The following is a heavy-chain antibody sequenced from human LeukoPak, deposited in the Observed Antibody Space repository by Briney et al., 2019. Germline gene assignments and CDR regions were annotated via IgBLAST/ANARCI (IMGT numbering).Heavy chain of an antibody. Sequence: PGRSLRLSCAASGFTFSSYGMHWVRQAPGKGLEWVAVIWYDGSNKYYADSVKGRFTISRDNSKNTLYLQMNSLRAGDTAVYYCAREMGFTDKPPFDYWGQGTLVTVSS. CDR3: AREMGFTDKPPFDY. J-gene: IGHJ4*02. D-gene: IGHD2-8*02. V-gene: IGHV3-33*01. CDR1: GFTFSSYG. CDR2: IWYDGSNK.